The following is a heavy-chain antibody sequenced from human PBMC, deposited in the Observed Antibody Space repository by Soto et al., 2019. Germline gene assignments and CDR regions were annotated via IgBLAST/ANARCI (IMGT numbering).Heavy chain of an antibody. D-gene: IGHD3-22*01. J-gene: IGHJ6*02. CDR2: ISGSGGST. CDR1: GFTFSRYA. Sequence: GGSLRLSCAASGFTFSRYAMSWVRQAPGKGLEWVSAISGSGGSTYYADSVKGRFTISRDNSKNTLYLQMNSLRAEDTAVYYCAKASYYYDSSGPNDIFSYYYYGMDVWGQGTTVTVSS. V-gene: IGHV3-23*01. CDR3: AKASYYYDSSGPNDIFSYYYYGMDV.